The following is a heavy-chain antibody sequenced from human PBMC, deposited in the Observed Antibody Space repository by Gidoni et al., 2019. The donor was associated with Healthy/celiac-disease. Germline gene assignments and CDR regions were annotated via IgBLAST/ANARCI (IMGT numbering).Heavy chain of an antibody. CDR2: IYTSGST. CDR1: GGSISSGSYY. V-gene: IGHV4-61*02. CDR3: ARVSYTIFGAYYGMDV. Sequence: QVQLQESGPGLVKPSQTLSLTCTVSGGSISSGSYYWSWIRQPAGKGLEWIGRIYTSGSTNYNPSLKSRVTISVDTSKNQFSLKLSSVTAADTAVYYCARVSYTIFGAYYGMDVWGQGTTVTVSS. D-gene: IGHD3-3*01. J-gene: IGHJ6*02.